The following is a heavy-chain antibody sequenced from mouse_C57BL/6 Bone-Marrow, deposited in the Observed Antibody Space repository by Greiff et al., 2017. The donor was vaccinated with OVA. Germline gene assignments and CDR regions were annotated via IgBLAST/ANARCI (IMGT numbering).Heavy chain of an antibody. CDR3: ARSAIYYGYGLAY. Sequence: QVQLQQSGAELVRPGTSVKVSCKASGYAFTNYLIEWVKQRPGQGLEWIGVINPGSGGTNYNEKFKGKATLTADKSSSTAYMQLSSLTSEDSAVYFCARSAIYYGYGLAYWGQGTLVTVS. CDR1: GYAFTNYL. V-gene: IGHV1-54*01. J-gene: IGHJ3*01. CDR2: INPGSGGT. D-gene: IGHD2-2*01.